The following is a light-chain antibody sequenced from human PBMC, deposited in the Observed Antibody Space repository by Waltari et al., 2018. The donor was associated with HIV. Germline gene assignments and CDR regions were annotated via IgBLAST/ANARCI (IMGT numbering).Light chain of an antibody. Sequence: QSALTQPPSVSGAPGQRVTIYCTAGSSTLGPRHGVPRYQQLPGTAPKLLIYANINRPSGVPDRFSGSKSGTSASLAITGLQAEDEADYYCQSFDNSLGGSVIFGGGTKLTVL. CDR1: SSTLGPRHG. CDR2: ANI. CDR3: QSFDNSLGGSVI. J-gene: IGLJ2*01. V-gene: IGLV1-40*01.